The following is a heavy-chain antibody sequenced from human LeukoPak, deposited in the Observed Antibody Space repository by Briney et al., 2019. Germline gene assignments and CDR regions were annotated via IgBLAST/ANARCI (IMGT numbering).Heavy chain of an antibody. D-gene: IGHD6-19*01. J-gene: IGHJ4*02. Sequence: SQTLSLTCAISGDSVSSNSAVWNWIRQSPSRGLEWLGRTYYRSRWKNDYAVSVKGRITINPDTSENQFSLQLNSVTPEDTAMYYCAAEGGTAEAAFDYWGQGTHVTVSS. CDR2: TYYRSRWKN. V-gene: IGHV6-1*01. CDR3: AAEGGTAEAAFDY. CDR1: GDSVSSNSAV.